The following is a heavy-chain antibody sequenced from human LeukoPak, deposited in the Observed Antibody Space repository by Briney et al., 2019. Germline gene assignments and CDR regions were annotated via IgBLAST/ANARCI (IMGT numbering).Heavy chain of an antibody. CDR1: GYTFTGYY. CDR2: INPNSGGT. Sequence: ASVKVSCKTSGYTFTGYYMHWVRQAPGQGLEWMGWINPNSGGTNYAQKFQGRVTMTRDTSISTAYMELSRLRSDDTAVHYCARDSRVVAAIPFDYWGQGTLVTVSS. D-gene: IGHD2-15*01. V-gene: IGHV1-2*02. CDR3: ARDSRVVAAIPFDY. J-gene: IGHJ4*02.